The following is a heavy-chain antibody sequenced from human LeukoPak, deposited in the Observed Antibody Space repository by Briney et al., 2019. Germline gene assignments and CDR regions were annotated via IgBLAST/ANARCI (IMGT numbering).Heavy chain of an antibody. Sequence: GGSLRLSCAASGFTFTSYWMNWVRQAPGKGLEWVANIKPDGDSYYVDSVKGRFTISRDNAKNSLYLQMNSLRAEDTAVYYCAREDGTFDYWGQGTLVIVPS. CDR2: IKPDGDS. CDR1: GFTFTSYW. D-gene: IGHD1-14*01. CDR3: AREDGTFDY. V-gene: IGHV3-7*01. J-gene: IGHJ4*02.